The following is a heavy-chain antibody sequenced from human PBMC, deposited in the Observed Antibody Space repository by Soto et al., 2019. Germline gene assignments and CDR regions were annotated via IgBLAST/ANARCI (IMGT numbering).Heavy chain of an antibody. V-gene: IGHV5-51*01. Sequence: GESLKISCKGSGYSFTNYWIGWVRQMPGKGLEWMGIIYPGDSDTRYSPSFQGQVTISADKSISTAYLQWSSLKASDTAMYYCASTSIAAAGKDCNWFDPWGQGTLVTVSS. J-gene: IGHJ5*02. CDR2: IYPGDSDT. D-gene: IGHD6-13*01. CDR3: ASTSIAAAGKDCNWFDP. CDR1: GYSFTNYW.